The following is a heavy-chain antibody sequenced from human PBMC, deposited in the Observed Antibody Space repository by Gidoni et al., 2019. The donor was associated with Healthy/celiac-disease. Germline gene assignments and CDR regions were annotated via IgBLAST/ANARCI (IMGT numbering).Heavy chain of an antibody. CDR3: ARDFGVVVVAAYAVWFDP. D-gene: IGHD2-15*01. CDR1: GGSISSSSYY. CDR2: IYYSGST. V-gene: IGHV4-39*07. Sequence: QLQLQESGPGLVKTAATLSLTCTVSGGSISSSSYYWGWIRQPPGKGLEWIGSIYYSGSTYYNPSLKSLVTISVDTAKNQFSLKLSSVTAADTAVYYCARDFGVVVVAAYAVWFDPWGQGTLVTVSS. J-gene: IGHJ5*02.